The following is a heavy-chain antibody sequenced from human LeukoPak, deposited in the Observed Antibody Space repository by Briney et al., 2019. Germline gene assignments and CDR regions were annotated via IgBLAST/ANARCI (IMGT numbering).Heavy chain of an antibody. D-gene: IGHD6-13*01. CDR2: IIPIFGTA. CDR3: ARDDAAAGIPSEAFDI. V-gene: IGHV1-69*06. J-gene: IGHJ3*02. CDR1: GGTFSSYA. Sequence: ASVKVSCKASGGTFSSYAISWVRQAPGQGLEWMGGIIPIFGTANYAQKFQGRVTITADKSTSTAYMELSSLRSEDTAVYYCARDDAAAGIPSEAFDIWGQGTMVTVSS.